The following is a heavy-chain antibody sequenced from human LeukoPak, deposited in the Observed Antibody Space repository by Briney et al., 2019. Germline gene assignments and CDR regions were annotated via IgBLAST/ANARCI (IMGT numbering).Heavy chain of an antibody. Sequence: SETLSLTCTVSGGSISSSSYYWGWIRQPPGKGLEWIGSIYYSGSTYYNPSLKSRVTISVDTSKNQFSLKLSSVTAADTAVYYCAVTRGYSYGSFDYWGQGTLVTVSS. J-gene: IGHJ4*02. CDR2: IYYSGST. D-gene: IGHD5-18*01. CDR1: GGSISSSSYY. V-gene: IGHV4-39*01. CDR3: AVTRGYSYGSFDY.